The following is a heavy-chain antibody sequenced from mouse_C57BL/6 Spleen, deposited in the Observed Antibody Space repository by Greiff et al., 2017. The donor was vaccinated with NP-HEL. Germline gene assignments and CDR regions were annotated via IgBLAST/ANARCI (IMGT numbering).Heavy chain of an antibody. V-gene: IGHV1-52*01. Sequence: QVHVKQPGAELVRPGSSVKLSCKASGYTFTSYWMHWVKQRPIQGLEWIGNIDPSDSETHYNQKFKDKATLTVDKSSSTAYMQLSSLTSEDSAVYYCARSRLLMDYWGQGTSVTVSS. CDR2: IDPSDSET. CDR3: ARSRLLMDY. CDR1: GYTFTSYW. D-gene: IGHD2-3*01. J-gene: IGHJ4*01.